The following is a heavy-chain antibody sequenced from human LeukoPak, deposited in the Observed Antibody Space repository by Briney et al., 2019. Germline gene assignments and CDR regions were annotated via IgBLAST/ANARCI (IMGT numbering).Heavy chain of an antibody. CDR2: IYRSGST. CDR1: GGSITSGAYA. D-gene: IGHD3-10*01. Sequence: SETLSLTCAVSGGSITSGAYAWSWIRQPPGKGLDWIGYIYRSGSTSYKPSLKSRLSITIDKSKNQFSLNLRSVTAADTAFYYCARGGGFYGSGTTHFDYWGQGTLATVSS. V-gene: IGHV4-30-2*01. CDR3: ARGGGFYGSGTTHFDY. J-gene: IGHJ4*02.